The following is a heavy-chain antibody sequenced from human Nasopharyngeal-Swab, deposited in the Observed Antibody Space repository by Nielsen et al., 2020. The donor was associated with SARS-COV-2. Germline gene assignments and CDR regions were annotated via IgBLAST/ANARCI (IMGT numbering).Heavy chain of an antibody. J-gene: IGHJ4*02. Sequence: GESLKISCAASGFTFSSYSMNWVRQAPGKGLEWVSYISSSSSTIYYADSVKGRFTISRDNSKNTLYLQMNSLRAEDTAVYYCARGMVGYCSGGSCYSRLLDYWGQGTLVTVSS. CDR1: GFTFSSYS. CDR3: ARGMVGYCSGGSCYSRLLDY. CDR2: ISSSSSTI. V-gene: IGHV3-48*01. D-gene: IGHD2-15*01.